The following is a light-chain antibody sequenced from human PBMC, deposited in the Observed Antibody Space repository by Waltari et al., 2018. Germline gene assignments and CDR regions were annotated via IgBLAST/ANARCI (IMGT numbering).Light chain of an antibody. CDR2: KVS. CDR1: QSLVFSDGNIY. CDR3: MQATFWPWT. J-gene: IGKJ1*01. V-gene: IGKV2-30*01. Sequence: DTVMTQSPLSLPVTLGQPASIPCRSRQSLVFSDGNIYSHWFQQSPGQSPRRLIYKVSNRDSGVPDRFSGSGSGTDFTLKISRVEAEDVGGVYYCMQATFWPWTFGQGTKVEI.